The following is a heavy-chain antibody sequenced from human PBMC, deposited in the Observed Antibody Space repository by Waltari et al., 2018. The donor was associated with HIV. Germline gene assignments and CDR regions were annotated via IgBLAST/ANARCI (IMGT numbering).Heavy chain of an antibody. CDR3: AREGGVSFPGAMDA. J-gene: IGHJ6*02. CDR1: GGPFITYD. D-gene: IGHD3-10*01. Sequence: QVQLVQSGTEAKKPGSSVKVSCKTSGGPFITYDISWVRQAPGKGLEWMGKITPILSVPNYAQKFQGRITITADKSTRTAYMELTSLRSDDTAVYYCAREGGVSFPGAMDAWGQGTTITVSS. V-gene: IGHV1-69*04. CDR2: ITPILSVP.